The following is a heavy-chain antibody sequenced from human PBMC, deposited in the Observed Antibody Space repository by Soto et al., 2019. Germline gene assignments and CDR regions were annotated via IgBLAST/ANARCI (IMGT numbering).Heavy chain of an antibody. CDR3: AKDRDSSGWFSGYYYGVDV. J-gene: IGHJ6*02. Sequence: QVQLVESGGGVVQPGRSLRLSCAASGFTFSSYGMHWVRQAPGKGLEWVALISYDGSNKYYADSVKDRFTISRDNSKNTLSLQVSSLRPEDTAVYYCAKDRDSSGWFSGYYYGVDVWGQGTTVTVSS. CDR2: ISYDGSNK. V-gene: IGHV3-30*18. CDR1: GFTFSSYG. D-gene: IGHD6-19*01.